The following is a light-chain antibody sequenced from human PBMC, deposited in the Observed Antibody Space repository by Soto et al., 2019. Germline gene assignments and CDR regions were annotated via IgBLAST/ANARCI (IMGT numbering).Light chain of an antibody. V-gene: IGKV1-39*01. CDR1: QSISNS. CDR2: AAS. CDR3: QQSSSTPMYT. J-gene: IGKJ2*01. Sequence: DIQMTQSPSSLSASVGDRVTITCRASQSISNSLNWYQQKPGKAPKLLIYAASSLQGGVPSRFSGSGYGTDFRLTISSLQPEDFATYYCQQSSSTPMYTFGQGTKLEI.